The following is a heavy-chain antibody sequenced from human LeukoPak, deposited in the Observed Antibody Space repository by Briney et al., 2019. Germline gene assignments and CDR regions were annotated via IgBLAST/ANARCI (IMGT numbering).Heavy chain of an antibody. D-gene: IGHD3-10*01. Sequence: GGSLRLSCVASGFTFNTYAMSWVRQAPGKGLEWVSAIIGSDDRTYYADSVQGRFTISRDNSKNTLSLQMNSLRAEDTAVYYCAKDQDSGSGSDYWGQGTLVTVSS. V-gene: IGHV3-23*01. CDR1: GFTFNTYA. CDR3: AKDQDSGSGSDY. CDR2: IIGSDDRT. J-gene: IGHJ4*02.